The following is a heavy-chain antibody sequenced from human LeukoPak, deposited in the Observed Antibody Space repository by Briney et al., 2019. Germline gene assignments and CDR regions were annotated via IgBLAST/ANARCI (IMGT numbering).Heavy chain of an antibody. CDR1: GGSISNSCYY. V-gene: IGHV4-39*01. J-gene: IGHJ4*02. CDR3: ARLGVNSYGLDY. Sequence: SETLSLTCSVSGGSISNSCYYWGWVRQPPGKGLEWIGNIYYNSATYYNPSLKSRISISIDTSKNQFSLRLSSVTAADTAVYYCARLGVNSYGLDYWGQGTLVTVSS. D-gene: IGHD5-18*01. CDR2: IYYNSAT.